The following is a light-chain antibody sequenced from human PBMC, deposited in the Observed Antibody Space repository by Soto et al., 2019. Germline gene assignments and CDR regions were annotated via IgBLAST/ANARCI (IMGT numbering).Light chain of an antibody. CDR2: DDS. CDR3: QVWDSSSDRYV. CDR1: NIGSKS. Sequence: SYELIQPPSVSVAPGQAARITCGGNNIGSKSVHWYQQKPGPAPVLVVYDDSARPSGIPERFSGSNSGNTATLTISRVEAGDEADYYCQVWDSSSDRYVFGTGTKLTVL. V-gene: IGLV3-21*02. J-gene: IGLJ1*01.